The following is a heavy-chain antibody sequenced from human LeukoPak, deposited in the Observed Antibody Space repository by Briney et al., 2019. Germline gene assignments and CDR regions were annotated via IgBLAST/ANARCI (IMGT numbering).Heavy chain of an antibody. CDR1: GFTFDDYA. J-gene: IGHJ6*03. V-gene: IGHV3-9*01. CDR2: ISWNSGSI. D-gene: IGHD3-10*01. CDR3: AKTYYGSGSYSYHYMDV. Sequence: GRSLRLSCAASGFTFDDYAMHWVRQAPGKGLEWVSGISWNSGSIGYADSVKGRFTISRDNAKNYLYLQMNSLRAEDTALYYCAKTYYGSGSYSYHYMDVWGKGTTVTVSS.